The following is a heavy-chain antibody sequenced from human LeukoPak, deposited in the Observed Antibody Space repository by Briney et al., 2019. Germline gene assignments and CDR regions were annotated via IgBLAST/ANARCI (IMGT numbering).Heavy chain of an antibody. D-gene: IGHD4-17*01. CDR2: IYYSGST. J-gene: IGHJ6*02. CDR1: GGSISSSSYY. V-gene: IGHV4-39*01. Sequence: NSSETLSLTCTVSGGSISSSSYYWGWIRQPPGKGLEWIGSIYYSGSTYYNPSLKSRVTISVDTSKNQFSLKPSSVTAADTAVYYCAGGYGDYFKHNYYYYGMDVWGQGTTVTVSS. CDR3: AGGYGDYFKHNYYYYGMDV.